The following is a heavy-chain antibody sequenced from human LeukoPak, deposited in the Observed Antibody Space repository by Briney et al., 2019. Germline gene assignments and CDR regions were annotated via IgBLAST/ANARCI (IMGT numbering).Heavy chain of an antibody. J-gene: IGHJ4*02. V-gene: IGHV3-9*01. CDR3: AKWGPYCNSNYCPALDY. CDR2: ISWNSGSI. Sequence: GGSLRLSCAATGFTFDDYAMHWVRQAPGKGLEWVSGISWNSGSIGYADSVKGRFTISRDNAENSLFLQMNSLRADDTAVYYCAKWGPYCNSNYCPALDYWGQGALVTVSS. CDR1: GFTFDDYA. D-gene: IGHD4-4*01.